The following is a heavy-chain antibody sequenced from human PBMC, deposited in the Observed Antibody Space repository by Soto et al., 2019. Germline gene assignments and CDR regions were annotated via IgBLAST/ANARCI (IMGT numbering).Heavy chain of an antibody. CDR3: ARVYPPRIVVVVAASAGGNWFDP. D-gene: IGHD2-15*01. J-gene: IGHJ5*02. CDR1: GGSFSGYY. CDR2: INHSGST. Sequence: PSETLSLTCAVYGGSFSGYYWSWIRQPPGKGLEWIGEINHSGSTNYNPSLKSRVTISVDTSKNQFSLKLSSVTAADTAVYYCARVYPPRIVVVVAASAGGNWFDPWGQGTLVTVSS. V-gene: IGHV4-34*01.